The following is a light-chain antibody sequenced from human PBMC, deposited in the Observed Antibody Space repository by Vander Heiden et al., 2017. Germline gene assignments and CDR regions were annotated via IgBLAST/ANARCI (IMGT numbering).Light chain of an antibody. CDR3: AEWDDSLNGPV. CDR2: SNN. V-gene: IGLV1-44*01. J-gene: IGLJ3*02. CDR1: SPNIGSNT. Sequence: QSVLTQPPSASGTPGQRVTISCSGSSPNIGSNTVNWYQQLPGTAPNLLIYSNNQRPSGVPDRFSGSKSGTSASLAISGLQSEDEADYYCAEWDDSLNGPVFGGGTKLTVL.